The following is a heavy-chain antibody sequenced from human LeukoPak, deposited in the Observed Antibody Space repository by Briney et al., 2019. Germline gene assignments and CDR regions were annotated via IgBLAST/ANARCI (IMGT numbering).Heavy chain of an antibody. D-gene: IGHD6-13*01. CDR1: GYTFSSYD. CDR2: INTNTGNP. V-gene: IGHV7-4-1*02. Sequence: ASVKVSCKASGYTFSSYDINWVRQAAGQGLEWMGWINTNTGNPTYAQGFTGRFVFSLDTSVSTAYLQISSLKAEDTAVYYCASSRGVAAAAVWGQGTLVTVSS. J-gene: IGHJ4*02. CDR3: ASSRGVAAAAV.